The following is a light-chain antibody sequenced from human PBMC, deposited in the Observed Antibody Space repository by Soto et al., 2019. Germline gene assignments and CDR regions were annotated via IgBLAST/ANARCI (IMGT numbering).Light chain of an antibody. J-gene: IGKJ1*01. Sequence: DIQMTQSPSTLSASVGDRVTITCRASQSISSWLAWYQQKPGKAPKLLIYKASSLESGVPSRFSGSGSGTEFTLTISSLQPDDFATHYCQQYNSYSGTFGQGTKV. CDR1: QSISSW. V-gene: IGKV1-5*03. CDR2: KAS. CDR3: QQYNSYSGT.